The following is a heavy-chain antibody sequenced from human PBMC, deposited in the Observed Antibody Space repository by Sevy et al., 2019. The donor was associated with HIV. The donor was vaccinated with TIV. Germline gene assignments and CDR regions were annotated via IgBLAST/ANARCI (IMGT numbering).Heavy chain of an antibody. CDR2: ISYGEST. CDR3: ARRVAAAGQGNEYFQH. D-gene: IGHD6-13*01. Sequence: SETLSLTCTVSGGSITDKKYDWAWIRQPPGKGLEWIGSISYGESTYYNPSLQSRVTLSVDTCKNQFSLNLSSVTAADTAKYYCARRVAAAGQGNEYFQHWGRGTLVTVSS. CDR1: GGSITDKKYD. J-gene: IGHJ1*01. V-gene: IGHV4-39*01.